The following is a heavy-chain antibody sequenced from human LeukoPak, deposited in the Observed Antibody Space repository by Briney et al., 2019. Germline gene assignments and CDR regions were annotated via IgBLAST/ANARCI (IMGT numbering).Heavy chain of an antibody. Sequence: SETLSLTCSVAGASVYSGDYYWAWIRQPPGQSLEYIGAVYYSGVTFDNPSLSGRITMSVDTSKNQFSLNLASVTATDTAIYYCARRGVFGSDNYFEYWGQGILVILSS. CDR2: VYYSGVT. J-gene: IGHJ4*01. CDR1: GASVYSGDYY. CDR3: ARRGVFGSDNYFEY. D-gene: IGHD3-10*01. V-gene: IGHV4-39*01.